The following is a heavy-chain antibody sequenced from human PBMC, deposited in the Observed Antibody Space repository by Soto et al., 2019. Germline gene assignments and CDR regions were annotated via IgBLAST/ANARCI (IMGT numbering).Heavy chain of an antibody. CDR1: GYTFTSYG. D-gene: IGHD5-12*01. V-gene: IGHV1-18*01. J-gene: IGHJ3*02. Sequence: ASVKVSCKASGYTFTSYGISWVRKAPGQGLEWMEWISAYNGNTNYAQKLKGRVTMTTDTSTSTAYMELRSLRSDDTAVYYCARVQWLGYSGYGSLVGIWGQWTMVTVSS. CDR2: ISAYNGNT. CDR3: ARVQWLGYSGYGSLVGI.